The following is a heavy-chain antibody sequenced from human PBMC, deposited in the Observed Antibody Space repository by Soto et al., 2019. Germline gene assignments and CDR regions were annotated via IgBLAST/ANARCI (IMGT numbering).Heavy chain of an antibody. CDR1: GGSISSSSYY. CDR3: ARHRIVAVAPPGGHMDV. V-gene: IGHV4-39*01. D-gene: IGHD6-19*01. J-gene: IGHJ6*03. Sequence: SETLSLTCTVSGGSISSSSYYWGWIRQPPGKGLEWIGSIYYSGSTYYNPSLKSRVTISVDTSKNQFSLKLSSVTAADTAVYYCARHRIVAVAPPGGHMDVWGKGTTVTVSS. CDR2: IYYSGST.